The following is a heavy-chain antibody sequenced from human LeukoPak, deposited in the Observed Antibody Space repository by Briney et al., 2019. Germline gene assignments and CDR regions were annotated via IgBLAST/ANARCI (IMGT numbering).Heavy chain of an antibody. V-gene: IGHV3-7*03. CDR1: GFTFSSYW. CDR3: AKGVLMGDDAGLFDY. D-gene: IGHD3-16*01. Sequence: PGGSLRLSCAASGFTFSSYWMSWVRQAPGKGLEWVANIKEDGSEKYYVDSVKGRFTISRDNAKNSLYLQMNSLRAEDTAVYYCAKGVLMGDDAGLFDYWGQGTLVTVSS. CDR2: IKEDGSEK. J-gene: IGHJ4*02.